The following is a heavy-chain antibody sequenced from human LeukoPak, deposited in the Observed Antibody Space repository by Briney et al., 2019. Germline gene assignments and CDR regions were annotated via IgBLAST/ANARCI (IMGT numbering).Heavy chain of an antibody. V-gene: IGHV3-23*01. CDR1: GFTFSSYA. J-gene: IGHJ2*01. D-gene: IGHD1-7*01. Sequence: PGGSLRLSCAASGFTFSSYAMSWVRQAPGKGLEWVSAISGSGGSTYYADSVKGRFTISRDNSKNTLYLQMNSLRAEDTAVYYCAKGRYNWNYGYWYFDLWGCGTLVTVSS. CDR3: AKGRYNWNYGYWYFDL. CDR2: ISGSGGST.